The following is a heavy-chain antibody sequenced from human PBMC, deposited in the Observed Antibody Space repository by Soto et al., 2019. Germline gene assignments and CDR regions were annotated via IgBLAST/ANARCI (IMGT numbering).Heavy chain of an antibody. J-gene: IGHJ5*02. Sequence: GGSLRLSCAASGFTFSGYWMHWVRQAPGKGLVWASRIKSDGSDTYYADSVKGRFTVSRDNAKKTLYLQMNSLRAEDTAVYYCTRSDWFDPWGQGTLVTVSS. CDR1: GFTFSGYW. V-gene: IGHV3-74*01. CDR2: IKSDGSDT. CDR3: TRSDWFDP. D-gene: IGHD2-21*01.